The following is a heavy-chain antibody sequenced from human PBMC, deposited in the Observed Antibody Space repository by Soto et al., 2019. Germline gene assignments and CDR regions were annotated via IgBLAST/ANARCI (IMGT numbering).Heavy chain of an antibody. D-gene: IGHD2-8*02. V-gene: IGHV3-13*01. CDR3: ARQASYWHGGGGWFDP. CDR2: IGTQHDT. J-gene: IGHJ5*02. CDR1: GFTFSAYD. Sequence: EVQLVESGGGLVQPGGSLRLSCAASGFTFSAYDMHWVRQPTGKGLEWVSAIGTQHDTYYPDSVKGRFTISRENAKNSLYLQMNRLRTGGTGVYYCARQASYWHGGGGWFDPWGQGTLVTVSS.